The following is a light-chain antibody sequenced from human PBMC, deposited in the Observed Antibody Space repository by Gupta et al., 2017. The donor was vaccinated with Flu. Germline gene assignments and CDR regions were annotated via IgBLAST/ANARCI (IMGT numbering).Light chain of an antibody. CDR2: DAS. V-gene: IGKV3-11*01. CDR1: QSVSSY. CDR3: QQRQYWPPIT. Sequence: EVVLTQSPATLSLSPGERATLSCRTSQSVSSYLAWYQQKPGQAPRLLIYDASNRATGIPARFSCSGSGTDFTLTISSLEPEDFAVYYCQQRQYWPPITFGQGTRLEIK. J-gene: IGKJ5*01.